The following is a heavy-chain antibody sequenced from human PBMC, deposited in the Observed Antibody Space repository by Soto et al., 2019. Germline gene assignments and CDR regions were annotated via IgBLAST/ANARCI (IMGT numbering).Heavy chain of an antibody. D-gene: IGHD3-10*01. CDR1: GFTFSGYG. Sequence: QVQLVESGGGVVQPGGSLRLSCAASGFTFSGYGMHWVRQAPGKGLVWVAVISYDGSNEYYGDSVKGRFTISRDNSKNTLYLQMNFLRAEDTDVYYCAKRVYSGEGSYSLGCDFWGQGTLVTVSS. V-gene: IGHV3-30*18. CDR2: ISYDGSNE. CDR3: AKRVYSGEGSYSLGCDF. J-gene: IGHJ4*02.